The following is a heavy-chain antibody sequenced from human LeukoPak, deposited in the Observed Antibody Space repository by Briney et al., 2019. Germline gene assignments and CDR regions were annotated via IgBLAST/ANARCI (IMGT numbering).Heavy chain of an antibody. CDR3: AKDREAGNPYYYYYGMDV. D-gene: IGHD3-10*01. CDR1: GFTFSSYA. Sequence: PGGSLRLSCAASGFTFSSYAMSWVRQAPGKGLEWVSAISGSGGSTYYADSVKGRFTISRDNSKNTLCLQMNSLRAEDTAVYYCAKDREAGNPYYYYYGMDVWGQGTTVAVSS. V-gene: IGHV3-23*01. J-gene: IGHJ6*02. CDR2: ISGSGGST.